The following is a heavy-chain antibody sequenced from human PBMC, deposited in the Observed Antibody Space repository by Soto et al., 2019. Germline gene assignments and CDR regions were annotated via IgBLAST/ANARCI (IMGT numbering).Heavy chain of an antibody. V-gene: IGHV4-59*01. D-gene: IGHD2-2*01. CDR2: FFSSGST. CDR3: ARVGYCSSTPCWPIGYFEY. J-gene: IGHJ4*02. Sequence: QVQLQESGPELLKPSEPLPPTAPFSVDSIIGFYWLGIGQPPGRGLEWVGYFFSSGSTNYNPSLKSRVTISVDTSENQFSLKLTSVTAADTAVYYCARVGYCSSTPCWPIGYFEYWGQGTLVTVSS. CDR1: VDSIIGFY.